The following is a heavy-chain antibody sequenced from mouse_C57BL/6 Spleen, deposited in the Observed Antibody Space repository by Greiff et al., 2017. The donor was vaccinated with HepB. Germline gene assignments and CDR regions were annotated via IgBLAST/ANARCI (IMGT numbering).Heavy chain of an antibody. CDR1: GFNIKDYY. Sequence: EVQLQQSGAELVRPGASVKLSCTASGFNIKDYYMHWVKQRPEQGLEWIGRIDPEDGDTEYAPKFQGKATMTADKSSNTAYLQISSLKSEDTAVYSCTHITTVVAGDYWSQGTTLTVAS. D-gene: IGHD1-1*01. J-gene: IGHJ2*01. V-gene: IGHV14-1*01. CDR3: THITTVVAGDY. CDR2: IDPEDGDT.